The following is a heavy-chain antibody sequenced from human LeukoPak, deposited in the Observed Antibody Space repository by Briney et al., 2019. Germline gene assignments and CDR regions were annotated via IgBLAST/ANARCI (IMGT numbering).Heavy chain of an antibody. CDR3: VRDNLENQWLERSY. CDR1: GFTFSLYN. V-gene: IGHV3-48*03. Sequence: GGSLRLTCAASGFTFSLYNMNWVRQAPGKGLEWVSQISASETSIKYADSVRGRFTISRDNVKNSVYLQMNSLRAEDTAIYYCVRDNLENQWLERSYWGQGTLVTVSS. D-gene: IGHD6-19*01. J-gene: IGHJ4*02. CDR2: ISASETSI.